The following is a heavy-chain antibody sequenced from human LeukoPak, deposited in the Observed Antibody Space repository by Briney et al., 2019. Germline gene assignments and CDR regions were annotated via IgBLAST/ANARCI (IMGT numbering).Heavy chain of an antibody. CDR1: GGSFSGYY. D-gene: IGHD6-13*01. V-gene: IGHV4-34*01. CDR2: INHSGST. J-gene: IGHJ6*03. CDR3: ARVLGIAAAGTEVGDYYYYYMDV. Sequence: KASETLSPTCAVYGGSFSGYYWSWIRQPPGKGLEWIGEINHSGSTNYNPSLKSRVTISVDTSKNQFSLKLSSVTAADTAVYYCARVLGIAAAGTEVGDYYYYYMDVWGKGTTVTVSS.